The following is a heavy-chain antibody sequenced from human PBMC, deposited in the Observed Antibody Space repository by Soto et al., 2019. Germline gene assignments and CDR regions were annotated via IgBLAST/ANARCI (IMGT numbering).Heavy chain of an antibody. CDR3: ARRYYGSGSYYDHYGMDV. CDR2: IYPGDSDT. J-gene: IGHJ6*02. V-gene: IGHV5-51*01. D-gene: IGHD3-10*01. Sequence: PGESLKISCKGSGYSFTSYWIGWVRQMPGKGLEWMGIIYPGDSDTRYSPSFQGQVTISADKSISTAYLRWSSLKASDTAMYYCARRYYGSGSYYDHYGMDVWGQGTTVTVSS. CDR1: GYSFTSYW.